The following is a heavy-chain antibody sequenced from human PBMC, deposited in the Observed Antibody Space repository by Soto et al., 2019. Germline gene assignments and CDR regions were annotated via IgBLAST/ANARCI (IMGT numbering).Heavy chain of an antibody. Sequence: PGGSLRLSCAASGFTFSSYGMHWVRQAPGKGLEWVAVISYDGSNKYYADSVKGRFTISRDNSKNTLYLQMNSLRAEDTAVYYCAKGESYSVNDAFDIWGQGTMVTVS. CDR2: ISYDGSNK. CDR3: AKGESYSVNDAFDI. J-gene: IGHJ3*02. D-gene: IGHD1-26*01. V-gene: IGHV3-30*18. CDR1: GFTFSSYG.